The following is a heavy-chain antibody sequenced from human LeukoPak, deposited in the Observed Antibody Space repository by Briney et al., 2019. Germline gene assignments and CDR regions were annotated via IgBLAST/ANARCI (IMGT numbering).Heavy chain of an antibody. D-gene: IGHD6-19*01. CDR3: ARVGRSGWTVDY. J-gene: IGHJ4*02. CDR1: GFTFSTYW. V-gene: IGHV3-48*04. Sequence: RGSLRLSCAASGFTFSTYWMSWVRQAPGKGLEWVSYISSSSSNIYHADSVKGRFTISRDNAKNSLHLQMNSLRAEDTAVYYCARVGRSGWTVDYWGQGTLVTVSS. CDR2: ISSSSSNI.